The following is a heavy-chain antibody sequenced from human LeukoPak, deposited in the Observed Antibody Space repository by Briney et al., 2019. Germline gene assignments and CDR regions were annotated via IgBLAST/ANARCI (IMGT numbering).Heavy chain of an antibody. CDR3: AKDISYYYGSGDGSSDAFDI. D-gene: IGHD3-10*01. V-gene: IGHV3-30-3*01. CDR1: GFTFSSYA. CDR2: ISYDGSNK. Sequence: GGSLRLSCAASGFTFSSYAMHWVRQAPGKGLEWVAVISYDGSNKYYADSVKGRFTISRDNSKNTLYLQMNSLRAEDTAVYYCAKDISYYYGSGDGSSDAFDIWGQGTMVTVSS. J-gene: IGHJ3*02.